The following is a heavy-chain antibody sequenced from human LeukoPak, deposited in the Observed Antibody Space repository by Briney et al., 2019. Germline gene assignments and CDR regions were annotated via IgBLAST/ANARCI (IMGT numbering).Heavy chain of an antibody. Sequence: SETLSLTCTVSGGSISSSSYYWGWIRQPPGKGLEWIGSIYSSGSTYYNPSLKSRVTVSADTSNNQFSLKLSSVTAADTAVYYCARDLGYCSGGSCYVWFDPWGQGTLVTVSS. J-gene: IGHJ5*02. CDR1: GGSISSSSYY. CDR2: IYSSGST. D-gene: IGHD2-15*01. CDR3: ARDLGYCSGGSCYVWFDP. V-gene: IGHV4-39*07.